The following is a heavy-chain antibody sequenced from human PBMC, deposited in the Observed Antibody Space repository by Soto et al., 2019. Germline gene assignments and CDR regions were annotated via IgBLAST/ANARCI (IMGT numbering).Heavy chain of an antibody. CDR1: GFTFDDYA. Sequence: GGSLRLSCAASGFTFDDYAMHWVRQAPGKGLEWVSGISWNSGSIGYADSVKGRFTISRDNAKNSLYLQMNSLRAEDTALYYCAKGTMTTVIYWGQGTLVTVSS. CDR3: AKGTMTTVIY. V-gene: IGHV3-9*01. J-gene: IGHJ4*02. D-gene: IGHD4-17*01. CDR2: ISWNSGSI.